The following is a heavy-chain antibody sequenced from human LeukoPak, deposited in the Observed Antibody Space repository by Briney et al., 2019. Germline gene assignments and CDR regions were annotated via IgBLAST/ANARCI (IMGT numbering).Heavy chain of an antibody. D-gene: IGHD2-2*01. J-gene: IGHJ5*02. CDR3: ARGRWLIGYCSSTSCSQYNWFDP. Sequence: GGSLSLSCAASVFIFRDYYMSWIRQAPGRGPEGVSYISSSGSTIYYADSVQGRFTISRDNAKNSLYLQMNSLRAEDTAVYYCARGRWLIGYCSSTSCSQYNWFDPWGQGTLVTVSS. CDR1: VFIFRDYY. V-gene: IGHV3-11*01. CDR2: ISSSGSTI.